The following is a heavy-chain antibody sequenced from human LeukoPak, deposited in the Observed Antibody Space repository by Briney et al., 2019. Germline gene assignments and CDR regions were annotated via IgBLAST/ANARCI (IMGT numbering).Heavy chain of an antibody. Sequence: ASVKVSCKASGYTFTSYYMHWVRQAPGQGLEWMGWISAYNGNTNYAQKLQGRVTMTTDTSTSTAYMELRSLRSDDTAVYYCARALVLHYYFDYWGQGTLVTVSS. V-gene: IGHV1-18*04. J-gene: IGHJ4*02. CDR3: ARALVLHYYFDY. CDR1: GYTFTSYY. CDR2: ISAYNGNT.